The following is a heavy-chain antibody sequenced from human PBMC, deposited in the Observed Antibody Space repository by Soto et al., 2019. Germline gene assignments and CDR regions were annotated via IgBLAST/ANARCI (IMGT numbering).Heavy chain of an antibody. Sequence: QVQLQESGPGLVKPSETLSLTCTVSGGSISSYYWSWIRQPPGKGLELIGYIYYSGSTNYNPSLKSRVTISVDTSKNQFSLKLSSVTAADTAVYYCARTYNWNDERGLRFDPWGQGTLVTVSS. J-gene: IGHJ5*02. V-gene: IGHV4-59*01. CDR1: GGSISSYY. CDR2: IYYSGST. D-gene: IGHD1-1*01. CDR3: ARTYNWNDERGLRFDP.